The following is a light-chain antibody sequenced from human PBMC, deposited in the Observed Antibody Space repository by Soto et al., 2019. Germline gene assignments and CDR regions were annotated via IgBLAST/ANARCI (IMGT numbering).Light chain of an antibody. CDR3: QQYGSSPWT. J-gene: IGKJ1*01. V-gene: IGKV3-20*01. CDR2: GAS. CDR1: QSISSGY. Sequence: VVLTQSPGTLSLSPGERATLSCRSSQSISSGYLAWYQQKPGQAPRLLIYGASSRATGIPDRFSGSGSGTDFTLTISRLEPEDIAVFYCQQYGSSPWTFGQGTKVDIK.